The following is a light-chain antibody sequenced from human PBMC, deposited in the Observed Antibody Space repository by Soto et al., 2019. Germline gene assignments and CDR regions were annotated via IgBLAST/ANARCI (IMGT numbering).Light chain of an antibody. CDR2: EVS. CDR3: NSFTSSATRL. CDR1: SSDVGSYNY. V-gene: IGLV2-14*01. J-gene: IGLJ2*01. Sequence: QSALTQPASVSGSPGQSITISCTGTSSDVGSYNYVSWYQQLPGKAPKLMIYEVSNRPSGISNRFSASKSGNTASLTISGLQPEDEADYYCNSFTSSATRLFGGGTKLTVL.